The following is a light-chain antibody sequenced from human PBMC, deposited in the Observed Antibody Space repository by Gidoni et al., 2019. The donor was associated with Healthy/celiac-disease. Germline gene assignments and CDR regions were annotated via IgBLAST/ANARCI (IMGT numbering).Light chain of an antibody. V-gene: IGKV1-33*01. J-gene: IGKJ4*01. CDR2: DAS. Sequence: DIQMTQSPSSLSASVGDRVTITCQESQDISNYLNWYQQKPGKAPKLLIYDASNFETGVPSRFSGSGSGTDFTFTISSLQPEDIATYYCQQYDNLLLTFGGGTKVEIK. CDR3: QQYDNLLLT. CDR1: QDISNY.